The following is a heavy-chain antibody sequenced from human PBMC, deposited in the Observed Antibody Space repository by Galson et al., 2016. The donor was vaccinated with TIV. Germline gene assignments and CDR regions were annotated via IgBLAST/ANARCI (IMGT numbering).Heavy chain of an antibody. CDR1: GFSLNSDGMC. CDR2: IDWDGDK. CDR3: VRTPYGDSFGWYFDL. V-gene: IGHV2-70*11. D-gene: IGHD4-17*01. J-gene: IGHJ2*01. Sequence: PALVKPTQTLTLTCTFSGFSLNSDGMCVSWIRQPPGKALEWLARIDWDGDKYYSTFLQTRLTISKDTSKNQVVLTMTNMDPVDTATYYCVRTPYGDSFGWYFDLRGRGTLVTVSS.